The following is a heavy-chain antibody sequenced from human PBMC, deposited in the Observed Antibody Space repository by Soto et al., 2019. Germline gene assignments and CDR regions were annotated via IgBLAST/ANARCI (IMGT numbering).Heavy chain of an antibody. D-gene: IGHD2-15*01. CDR2: IYSGGST. V-gene: IGHV3-66*01. J-gene: IGHJ3*02. CDR3: ARFCSGGSCYSGGAFDI. CDR1: GFTVSSNY. Sequence: SGGSLRLSCAASGFTVSSNYMSWVRQAPGKGLEWVSVIYSGGSTYYADSVKGRFTISRDNSKNTLYLQMNSLRAEDTAVYYCARFCSGGSCYSGGAFDIWGQGTMVTVSS.